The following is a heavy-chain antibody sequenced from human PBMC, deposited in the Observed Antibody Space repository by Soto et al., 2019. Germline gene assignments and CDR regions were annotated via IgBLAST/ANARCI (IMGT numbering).Heavy chain of an antibody. CDR2: ITPIFGTA. D-gene: IGHD3-22*01. CDR3: ARDHSATYYYDSSGRVDAFDI. V-gene: IGHV1-69*13. Sequence: SVKVSCKASGGTFSSYAISWVRQAPGQGLEWMGGITPIFGTANYAQKFQGRVTITADESTSTAYMELSSLRSEDTAVYYCARDHSATYYYDSSGRVDAFDIWGQGTMVTVSS. J-gene: IGHJ3*02. CDR1: GGTFSSYA.